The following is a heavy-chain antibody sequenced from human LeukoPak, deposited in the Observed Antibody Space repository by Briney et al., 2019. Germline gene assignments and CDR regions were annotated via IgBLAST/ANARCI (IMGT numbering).Heavy chain of an antibody. J-gene: IGHJ4*02. V-gene: IGHV3-74*01. Sequence: GGSLRLSCAASGFTFSSYWMHWVRHAPGEGLVWVSRINSDGSSTSYADSVKGRFTISRDNAKNTLYLQMNSLRAEDTAVYYCARRGTYYYDSSGYYPLSYFDYWGQGTLVTVSS. D-gene: IGHD3-22*01. CDR2: INSDGSST. CDR1: GFTFSSYW. CDR3: ARRGTYYYDSSGYYPLSYFDY.